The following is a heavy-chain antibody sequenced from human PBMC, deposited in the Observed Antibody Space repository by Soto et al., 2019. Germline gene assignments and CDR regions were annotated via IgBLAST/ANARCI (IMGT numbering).Heavy chain of an antibody. CDR1: GGSIDSSDYQ. D-gene: IGHD2-8*01. Sequence: SETLSLTCNISGGSIDSSDYQFICLRQPPWKGLELIGFLSFSGRTNYNSTLRDRVTISADTSKTLFFLNLISVTAADTAVYYCARDHCNNGICYQRYFDPWGQGSLVTVSS. J-gene: IGHJ5*02. CDR2: LSFSGRT. CDR3: ARDHCNNGICYQRYFDP. V-gene: IGHV4-30-4*01.